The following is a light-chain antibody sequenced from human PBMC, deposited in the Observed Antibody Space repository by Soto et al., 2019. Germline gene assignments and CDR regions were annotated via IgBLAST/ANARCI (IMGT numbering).Light chain of an antibody. CDR3: QQYESYSVT. CDR2: KAS. V-gene: IGKV1-5*03. Sequence: ESQKTQAPSTLSASVGDRVTITCRASQSISSWLAWYQQKPGKAPNLLIYKASSLESGVPSRFSGSGSGTEFTLTISSLQPDDFATYYCQQYESYSVTFGQGTRLEIK. CDR1: QSISSW. J-gene: IGKJ5*01.